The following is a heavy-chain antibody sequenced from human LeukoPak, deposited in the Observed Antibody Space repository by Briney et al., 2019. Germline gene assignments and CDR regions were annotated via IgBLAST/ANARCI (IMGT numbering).Heavy chain of an antibody. CDR1: GGSISSGGYP. CDR3: ARVPYYYGMDV. V-gene: IGHV4-30-2*01. J-gene: IGHJ6*02. Sequence: SETLSLTCAVSGGSISSGGYPWSWIRQPPGKGLEWIGYIYHSGSTYYNPSLKSRVTISVDRSKNQFSLKLSSVTAADTAVYYCARVPYYYGMDVWGQGTTVTVSS. CDR2: IYHSGST.